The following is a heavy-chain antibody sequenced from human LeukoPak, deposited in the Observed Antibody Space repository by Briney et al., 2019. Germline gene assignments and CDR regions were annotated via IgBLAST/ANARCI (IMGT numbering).Heavy chain of an antibody. CDR2: INHSGST. V-gene: IGHV4-34*01. D-gene: IGHD3-22*01. CDR1: GGSFSGYY. CDR3: ARDRYYYDSSGYYWDAFDI. Sequence: SETLSLTCAVYGGSFSGYYWSWIRQPPGKGLEWIGEINHSGSTNYNPSLKSRVTISVDTSKNQFSLKLSSVIAADTAVYYCARDRYYYDSSGYYWDAFDIWGQGTMVTVSS. J-gene: IGHJ3*02.